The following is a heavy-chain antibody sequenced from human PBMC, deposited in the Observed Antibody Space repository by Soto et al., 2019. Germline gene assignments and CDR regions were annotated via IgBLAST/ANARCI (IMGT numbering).Heavy chain of an antibody. CDR2: IIPILNSP. J-gene: IGHJ4*02. V-gene: IGHV1-69*01. CDR3: ARGKRYTNDY. CDR1: GGTFGSYA. D-gene: IGHD2-2*02. Sequence: QVQLVQSGAEVKKPGSSVKVSCKASGGTFGSYAITWVRRAPGQGLEWLGGIIPILNSPAYAQKFQARVVITADEITNTAYMELSSLRSEDTAVYYCARGKRYTNDYWGQGTLVTVSS.